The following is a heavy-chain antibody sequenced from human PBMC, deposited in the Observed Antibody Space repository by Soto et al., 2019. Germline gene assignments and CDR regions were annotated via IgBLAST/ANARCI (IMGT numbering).Heavy chain of an antibody. Sequence: QVQLQQWGAGLLKPSETLSLTCAVYGGSFSGYYWSWIRQPPGKGLEWIGEINHSGSTNYNPSLKSRVTISVDTSKNQFSLKLSYVTAADTAVYYCARDRGVRATSDYWGQGTLVTVSS. CDR1: GGSFSGYY. CDR3: ARDRGVRATSDY. CDR2: INHSGST. D-gene: IGHD1-26*01. J-gene: IGHJ4*02. V-gene: IGHV4-34*01.